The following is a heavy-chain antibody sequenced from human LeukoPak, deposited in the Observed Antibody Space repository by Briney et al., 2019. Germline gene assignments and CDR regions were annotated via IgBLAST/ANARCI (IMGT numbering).Heavy chain of an antibody. CDR3: AKDSGSYYFDY. CDR2: ISGSGGST. CDR1: GFTFSSYA. J-gene: IGHJ4*02. D-gene: IGHD1-26*01. Sequence: GGSLRLPCAASGFTFSSYAMSWVRQAPGKGLEWVSAISGSGGSTYYADSVKGRFTISRDNSKNTLYPQMNSLRAEDTAVYYCAKDSGSYYFDYWGQGTLVTVSS. V-gene: IGHV3-23*01.